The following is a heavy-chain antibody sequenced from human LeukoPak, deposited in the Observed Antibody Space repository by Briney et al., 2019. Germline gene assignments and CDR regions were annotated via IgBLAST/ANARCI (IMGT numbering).Heavy chain of an antibody. Sequence: ASVKVPCKASGGTFSSYAISWVRHAPGQGLEWMGRIIPIFGTANYAQKFQGRVTITTDESTSTAYMELSSLRSEDTAVYYCARDRLVAVGTGWFDPWGQGTLVTVSS. J-gene: IGHJ5*02. CDR3: ARDRLVAVGTGWFDP. D-gene: IGHD6-13*01. CDR1: GGTFSSYA. CDR2: IIPIFGTA. V-gene: IGHV1-69*05.